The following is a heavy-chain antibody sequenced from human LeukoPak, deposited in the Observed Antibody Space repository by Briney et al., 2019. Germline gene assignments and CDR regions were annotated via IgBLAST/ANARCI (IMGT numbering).Heavy chain of an antibody. CDR3: ARGYDYGDPTFDY. CDR1: GGSISSYY. J-gene: IGHJ4*02. Sequence: SETLSLTCTVSGGSISSYYWSWLRQPPGKGLEWIGYIYYSGSNNYNPSLKSRVTISVDTSKNQYSLKLSSVAAAETAVYYCARGYDYGDPTFDYWGQGTLVTVSS. CDR2: IYYSGSN. V-gene: IGHV4-59*01. D-gene: IGHD4-17*01.